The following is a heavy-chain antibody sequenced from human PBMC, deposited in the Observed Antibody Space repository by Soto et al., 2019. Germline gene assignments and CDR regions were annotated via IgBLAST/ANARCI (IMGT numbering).Heavy chain of an antibody. CDR2: ISGSGGST. CDR3: AKADIIVVGIPYFDY. V-gene: IGHV3-23*01. J-gene: IGHJ4*02. CDR1: GFTFSSYA. D-gene: IGHD3-22*01. Sequence: EVQLLESGGGLVQPGGSLRLSCAASGFTFSSYAMSWVRQAPGKGLEWVSAISGSGGSTYYADSVKGRFTISGDNSNNTLYLQMNGLRAENTAVYYCAKADIIVVGIPYFDYWGQGTLVTVCS.